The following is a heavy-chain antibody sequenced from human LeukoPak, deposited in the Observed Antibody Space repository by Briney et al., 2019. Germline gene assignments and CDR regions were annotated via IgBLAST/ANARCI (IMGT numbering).Heavy chain of an antibody. CDR2: IDQDESDK. CDR1: GFSLSNYW. J-gene: IGHJ6*03. D-gene: IGHD3-3*01. CDR3: AKGAGSIYDLGTGGDNRDV. Sequence: GGSLRLSCAGSGFSLSNYWMSWVRQAPGKGPEWVANIDQDESDKNYLGSVRGRFTISRDNSKNTLYLQMNSLRAEDTAVYYGAKGAGSIYDLGTGGDNRDVWGKGPRSPSP. V-gene: IGHV3-7*03.